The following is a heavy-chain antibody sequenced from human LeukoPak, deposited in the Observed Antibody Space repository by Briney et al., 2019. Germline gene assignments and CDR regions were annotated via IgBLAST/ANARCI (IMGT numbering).Heavy chain of an antibody. CDR2: ISYDGSNK. J-gene: IGHJ3*02. CDR3: ARARAFDI. Sequence: GRSLRLSCAASGFTFSSYAMHWVRQAPGKGLEWVAVISYDGSNKYYADSVKGRFTISRDNSKNTLYLQMNSLRAEDTAVYYCARARAFDIWGQGTMVTVSS. V-gene: IGHV3-30-3*01. CDR1: GFTFSSYA.